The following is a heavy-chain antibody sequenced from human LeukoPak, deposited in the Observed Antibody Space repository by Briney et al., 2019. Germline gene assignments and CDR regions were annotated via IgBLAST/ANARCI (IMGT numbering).Heavy chain of an antibody. D-gene: IGHD1-26*01. V-gene: IGHV4-39*01. CDR1: GDSISTSRYS. J-gene: IGHJ4*02. CDR3: ARHPIVGATRPLHYFDY. Sequence: SETLSLTCTVSGDSISTSRYSWGWIRQPPGKGLEWIGNIYYSGSTYYNPSLKSRVTISVAPSTNRFSLQLTSVTAADTAVYYCARHPIVGATRPLHYFDYWGQGNLVTVSS. CDR2: IYYSGST.